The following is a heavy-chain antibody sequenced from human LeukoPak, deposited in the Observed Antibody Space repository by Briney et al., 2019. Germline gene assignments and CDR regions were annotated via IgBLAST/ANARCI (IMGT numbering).Heavy chain of an antibody. V-gene: IGHV4-34*01. D-gene: IGHD2-8*01. J-gene: IGHJ6*02. CDR3: ARVWSMEDV. Sequence: PGGSLRLSCAASGFTFSSYTMNWVRQAPGKGLEWIGEINHSGSTNYNPSLKSRVTISVDTSKNQFSLKLSSVTAADTAVYYCARVWSMEDVWGQGTTVTVSS. CDR2: INHSGST. CDR1: GFTFSSYT.